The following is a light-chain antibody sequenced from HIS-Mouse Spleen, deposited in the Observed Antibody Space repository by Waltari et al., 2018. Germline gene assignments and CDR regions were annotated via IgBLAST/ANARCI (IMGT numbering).Light chain of an antibody. CDR3: YSTDSSGNHRV. CDR2: EDR. V-gene: IGLV3-10*01. J-gene: IGLJ2*01. CDR1: ALPKKY. Sequence: SYELTQPPSVSVSPGQTARINCSGDALPKKYAYWYQQKSGQAPVLVIYEDRKRPSGIPESFSGSSSWTMATLTISGAQVEDEADYYCYSTDSSGNHRVFGGGTKLTVL.